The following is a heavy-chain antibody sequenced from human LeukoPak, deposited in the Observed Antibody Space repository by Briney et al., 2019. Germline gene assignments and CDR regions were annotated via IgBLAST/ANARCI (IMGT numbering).Heavy chain of an antibody. CDR2: ISYDGSNR. D-gene: IGHD2-8*01. J-gene: IGHJ4*02. Sequence: GGSLRLSCAASGFTFSAYAMHWVRQAPGKGLEWVTIISYDGSNRYYADSVKGRFTISRDNSKNTVYLQMNSLRAEDTAVYYCARGNGHDYWGQGTLVTVSS. CDR3: ARGNGHDY. CDR1: GFTFSAYA. V-gene: IGHV3-30*04.